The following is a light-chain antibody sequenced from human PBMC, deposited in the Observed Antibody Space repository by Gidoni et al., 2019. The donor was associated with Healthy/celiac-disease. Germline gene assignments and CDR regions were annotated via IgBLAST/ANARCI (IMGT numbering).Light chain of an antibody. CDR3: QQRSSWPIT. CDR2: EAS. J-gene: IGKJ5*01. CDR1: QRVSSY. V-gene: IGKV3-11*01. Sequence: IVLTQSPATLSLSPGERATLSCRASQRVSSYLAWYQQKPGQAPRLLIYEASNGATGIPARFSGSGSGTDFTLTISSLEPEDFAVYYCQQRSSWPITFGQGTRLEIK.